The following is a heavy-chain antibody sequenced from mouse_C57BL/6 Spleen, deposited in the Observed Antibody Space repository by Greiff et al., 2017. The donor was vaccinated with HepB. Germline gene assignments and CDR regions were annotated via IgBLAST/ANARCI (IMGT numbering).Heavy chain of an antibody. CDR2: IDPSDSYT. CDR1: GYTFTSYW. Sequence: QVQLKQPGAELVMPGASVKLSCKASGYTFTSYWMHWVKQRPGQGLEWIGEIDPSDSYTNYNQKFKGKSTLTVDKSSSTAYMQLSSLTSEDSAVYYCARRSPYDYSLNWGQGTLVTVSA. V-gene: IGHV1-69*01. J-gene: IGHJ3*01. CDR3: ARRSPYDYSLN. D-gene: IGHD2-4*01.